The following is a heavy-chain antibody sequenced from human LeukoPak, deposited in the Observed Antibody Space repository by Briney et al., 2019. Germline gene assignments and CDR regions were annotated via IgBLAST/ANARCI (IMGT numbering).Heavy chain of an antibody. D-gene: IGHD4-17*01. J-gene: IGHJ4*02. V-gene: IGHV3-30*18. Sequence: GGSLRLSCGASGFSFIRYGMHWVRQAPGKGLEWVGVISDDGRSKDYADSVKGRFTISRDNSKDTLYLQMNSLRAEDTAVYYCAKRPSDYGDYVTYFDHWGQGTLVTVSS. CDR1: GFSFIRYG. CDR2: ISDDGRSK. CDR3: AKRPSDYGDYVTYFDH.